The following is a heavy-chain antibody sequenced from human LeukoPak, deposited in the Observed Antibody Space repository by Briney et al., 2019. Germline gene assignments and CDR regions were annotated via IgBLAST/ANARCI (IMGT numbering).Heavy chain of an antibody. CDR1: GFTFSSYA. D-gene: IGHD5-18*01. CDR3: ARELVGLDTAVGYYYGMDV. V-gene: IGHV3-30-3*01. CDR2: ISYDGSNK. J-gene: IGHJ6*02. Sequence: GGSLRLSCAASGFTFSSYAMHWVRQAPGKGLEWVAVISYDGSNKYYADSVKGRFTISRDNSKNTLYLQMNSLRAEDTAVYYCARELVGLDTAVGYYYGMDVWGQGTTVTVSS.